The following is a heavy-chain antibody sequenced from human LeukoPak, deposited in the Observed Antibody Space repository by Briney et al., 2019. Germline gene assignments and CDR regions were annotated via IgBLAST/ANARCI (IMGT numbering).Heavy chain of an antibody. V-gene: IGHV3-66*01. J-gene: IGHJ4*02. CDR3: ARDWSASGSDYYPLRY. Sequence: GGSLRLSCAASGFTVNSKYMSWVRQAPGKGLEWVSVIYSGGTTYYADSVKGRFTISRDNSKNTLYLQMNSLRAEDTAVYYCARDWSASGSDYYPLRYWGQGTLVTVSS. CDR2: IYSGGTT. CDR1: GFTVNSKY. D-gene: IGHD3-22*01.